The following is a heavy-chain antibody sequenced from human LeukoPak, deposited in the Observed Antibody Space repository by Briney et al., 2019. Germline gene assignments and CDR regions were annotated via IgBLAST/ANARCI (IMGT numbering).Heavy chain of an antibody. V-gene: IGHV4-39*01. CDR2: IYYSGST. CDR3: ASLGYCSGGSCYSPFDY. CDR1: GGSMSSSSYY. Sequence: SETLSLTCTVSGGSMSSSSYYWGWIRQPPGKGLEWIGSIYYSGSTYYNPSLKSRVTISVDTSKNQFSLKLSSVTAADTAVYYCASLGYCSGGSCYSPFDYWGQGTLVTVSS. J-gene: IGHJ4*02. D-gene: IGHD2-15*01.